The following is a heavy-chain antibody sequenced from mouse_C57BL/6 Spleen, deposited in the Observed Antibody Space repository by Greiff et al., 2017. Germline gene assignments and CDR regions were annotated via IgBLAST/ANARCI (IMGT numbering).Heavy chain of an antibody. J-gene: IGHJ2*01. Sequence: QVQLKQSGAELVRPGTSVKVSCKASGYAFTNYLIEWVKQRPGQGLEWIGVINPGSGGTNYNEKFKGKATLTADKSSSTAYMQLSRLTSEDSAVYFCARGGTTVVAHFDYWGQSTTLTVSS. CDR1: GYAFTNYL. D-gene: IGHD1-1*01. CDR2: INPGSGGT. CDR3: ARGGTTVVAHFDY. V-gene: IGHV1-54*01.